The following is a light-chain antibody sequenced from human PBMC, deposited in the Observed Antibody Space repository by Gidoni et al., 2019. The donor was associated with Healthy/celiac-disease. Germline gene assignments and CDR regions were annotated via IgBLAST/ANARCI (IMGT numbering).Light chain of an antibody. J-gene: IGKJ4*01. CDR2: GAS. Sequence: IVMTQSPATLSVSPGERSTLSCRASQSVSSNLAWYQQKPGQAPRLLIYGASTRATGIPARFSGSGSGTEFTLTISRLQSEDVAVYYCQQYNNWHPLTFGGGTKVEIK. CDR3: QQYNNWHPLT. CDR1: QSVSSN. V-gene: IGKV3-15*01.